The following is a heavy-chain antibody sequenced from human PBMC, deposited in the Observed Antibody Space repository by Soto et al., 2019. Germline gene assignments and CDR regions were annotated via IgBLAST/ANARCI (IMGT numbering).Heavy chain of an antibody. CDR3: ARADRTLVTSYGLDV. CDR1: GGSFSGFY. CDR2: INHSGTT. J-gene: IGHJ6*02. V-gene: IGHV4-34*01. D-gene: IGHD2-21*02. Sequence: SETLSLTCAVSGGSFSGFYWTWIRQPPGEGLEWIGEINHSGTTNFNPSLGSRLTISLDSSKKHFSLKLTSMTAADAAVYYCARADRTLVTSYGLDVWGQGTTVTVSS.